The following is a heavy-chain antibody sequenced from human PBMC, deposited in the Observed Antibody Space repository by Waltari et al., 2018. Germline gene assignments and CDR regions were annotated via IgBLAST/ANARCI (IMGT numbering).Heavy chain of an antibody. CDR3: TRESTGGYGGNPVS. J-gene: IGHJ4*02. CDR2: IRRKGYGGTT. D-gene: IGHD4-17*01. CDR1: VFTFGAYA. V-gene: IGHV3-49*04. Sequence: EVQLVESGGGLVQPGRSLRLSCTASVFTFGAYAISCVRQAPGKGRAWVGFIRRKGYGGTTEYDASMKGRFTISRDDSKSIAYLQMNSLKTEDTAGYYCTRESTGGYGGNPVSWGQGTLVTVSS.